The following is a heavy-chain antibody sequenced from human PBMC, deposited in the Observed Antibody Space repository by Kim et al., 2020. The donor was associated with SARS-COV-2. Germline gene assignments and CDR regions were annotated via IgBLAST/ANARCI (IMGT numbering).Heavy chain of an antibody. CDR2: IGPNNDST. D-gene: IGHD3-10*01. CDR1: GYTLTAYH. J-gene: IGHJ3*02. CDR3: AGRGLRSFDI. Sequence: ASVKVSCKASGYTLTAYHMHWVRQAPGQGPEWMGWIGPNNDSTNYSQKFQGRVTMTRDTSINTAYMELSRLTSDDTAVYYCAGRGLRSFDIWGQGTMVIVSP. V-gene: IGHV1-2*02.